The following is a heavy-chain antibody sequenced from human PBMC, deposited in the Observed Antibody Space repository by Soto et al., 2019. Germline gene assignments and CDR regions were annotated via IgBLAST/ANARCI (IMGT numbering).Heavy chain of an antibody. J-gene: IGHJ2*01. V-gene: IGHV1-8*01. Sequence: QVQLLQYGAEVKKPGTSVRVSCRASGYTFKDYDINWVRRAHGQGLEWMGWMNPNSGNTAYARKFHDRITMTRSVSARTAFMELSSLTPEDTAVYYCARRMTWSLWCFDLWGSGTQVTVSS. CDR3: ARRMTWSLWCFDL. CDR1: GYTFKDYD. CDR2: MNPNSGNT. D-gene: IGHD3-3*01.